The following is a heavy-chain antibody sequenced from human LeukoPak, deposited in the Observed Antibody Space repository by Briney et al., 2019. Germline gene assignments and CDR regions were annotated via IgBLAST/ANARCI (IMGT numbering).Heavy chain of an antibody. V-gene: IGHV3-48*02. CDR1: GFTFSGYS. J-gene: IGHJ3*02. CDR2: IVTSGNTI. Sequence: PGGSLRLSCAASGFTFSGYSMNWVRQAPGRGLEWVSYIVTSGNTIYYADSVKGRFTISRDNAKNSLYLQMNSLRDEDTAVYYCARDLEDSSPFGAFDMWGQGTMVTVSS. D-gene: IGHD3-22*01. CDR3: ARDLEDSSPFGAFDM.